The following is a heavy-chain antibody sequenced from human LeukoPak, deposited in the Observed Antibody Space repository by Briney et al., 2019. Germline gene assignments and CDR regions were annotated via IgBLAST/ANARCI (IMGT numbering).Heavy chain of an antibody. Sequence: SVKASCKASGGTFSSYAISWVRQAPGQGLEWMGGIIPIFGTANYAQKFQGRVTITADESTSTAYMELSSLRSEDTAVYYCARGWVVPAGPYPSYYYYYMDVWGKGTTVTVSS. D-gene: IGHD2-2*01. CDR3: ARGWVVPAGPYPSYYYYYMDV. J-gene: IGHJ6*03. CDR1: GGTFSSYA. CDR2: IIPIFGTA. V-gene: IGHV1-69*13.